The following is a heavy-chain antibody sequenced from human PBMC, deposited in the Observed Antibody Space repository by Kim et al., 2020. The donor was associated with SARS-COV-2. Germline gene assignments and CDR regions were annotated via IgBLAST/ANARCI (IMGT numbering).Heavy chain of an antibody. V-gene: IGHV1-18*01. CDR2: INAYNGNT. CDR3: ARAQDSGGNSGLDY. D-gene: IGHD2-21*02. J-gene: IGHJ4*02. CDR1: GYTFTSYG. Sequence: ASVKVSCKASGYTFTSYGISWVRQAPGQGPEWMGWINAYNGNTHYAQKLQGRVTMTTDTSTNTAYMELRSLKSDDTAVYYCARAQDSGGNSGLDYWGQGTLVTVSS.